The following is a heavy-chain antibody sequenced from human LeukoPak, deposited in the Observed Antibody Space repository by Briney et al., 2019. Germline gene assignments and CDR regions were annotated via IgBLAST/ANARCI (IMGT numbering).Heavy chain of an antibody. Sequence: SVKVSCKASGGTFSSYAISWVRQAPGQGLEWMGGIIPIFGTANYAQKFQGRVTITADESTSTAYMELSSLRSEDTAVYYCAREGQVNYYDSSGSHYAFDYWGQGTLVTVSS. V-gene: IGHV1-69*13. J-gene: IGHJ4*02. CDR2: IIPIFGTA. CDR3: AREGQVNYYDSSGSHYAFDY. D-gene: IGHD3-22*01. CDR1: GGTFSSYA.